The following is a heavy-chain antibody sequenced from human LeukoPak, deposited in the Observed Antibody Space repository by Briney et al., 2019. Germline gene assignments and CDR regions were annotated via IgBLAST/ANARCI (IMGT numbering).Heavy chain of an antibody. D-gene: IGHD2-21*02. CDR2: IYYSGNT. Sequence: SETLSLTCTVSGGSIIIYYWSWIRQPPGKGLEWIGNIYYSGNTNYSPSLKSRVTIAVDRSKKQLSLKLTSVTAADTAIYYCARDVKALTAESYYYYIDVWGKGTTVTVSS. J-gene: IGHJ6*03. CDR3: ARDVKALTAESYYYYIDV. CDR1: GGSIIIYY. V-gene: IGHV4-59*01.